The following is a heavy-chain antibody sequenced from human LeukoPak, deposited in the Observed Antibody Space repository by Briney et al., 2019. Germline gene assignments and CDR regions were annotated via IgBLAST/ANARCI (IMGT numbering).Heavy chain of an antibody. D-gene: IGHD5-18*01. CDR3: AREDTAMVSMNFDY. V-gene: IGHV1-2*02. Sequence: ASVKVSCKASGYTFTGYYMHWVRQAPGQGLEWMGWINPNSGGTNYAQKFQGRVTMTRDTSISTAYMELSRLRSDDTAVYYCAREDTAMVSMNFDYWGQGTLVTVSS. CDR2: INPNSGGT. J-gene: IGHJ4*02. CDR1: GYTFTGYY.